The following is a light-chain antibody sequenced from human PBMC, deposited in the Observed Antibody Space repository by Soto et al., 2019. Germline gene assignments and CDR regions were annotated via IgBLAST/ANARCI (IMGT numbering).Light chain of an antibody. CDR2: GAS. V-gene: IGKV3-15*01. CDR1: QSVSSN. CDR3: QHYNNWPPLT. Sequence: EIVMTQSPATLSVSPGERATLSCRASQSVSSNLAWYQQKPGQPPRLLIYGASTRASGIPARFSGSGSGTEFILTISSLQSEDFAIYYCQHYNNWPPLTFGQGTKVEIK. J-gene: IGKJ1*01.